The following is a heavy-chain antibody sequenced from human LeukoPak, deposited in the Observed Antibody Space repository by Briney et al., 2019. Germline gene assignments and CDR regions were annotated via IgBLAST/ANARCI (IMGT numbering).Heavy chain of an antibody. V-gene: IGHV4-34*01. CDR2: INHSGST. J-gene: IGHJ4*02. CDR3: ARPSYYYDSSGYYSYYFDY. CDR1: GGSFSGYY. Sequence: SETLSLTCAVYGGSFSGYYWSWIRQPPGKGPEWIGEINHSGSTNYNPSLKSRVTISVDTSKNQFSLKLSSVTAADTAVYYCARPSYYYDSSGYYSYYFDYWGQGTLVTVSS. D-gene: IGHD3-22*01.